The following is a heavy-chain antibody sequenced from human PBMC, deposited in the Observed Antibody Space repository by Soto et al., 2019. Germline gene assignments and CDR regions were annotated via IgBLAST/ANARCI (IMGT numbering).Heavy chain of an antibody. V-gene: IGHV1-69*13. J-gene: IGHJ6*02. D-gene: IGHD6-19*01. Sequence: SVKVSCKASGGTFSSYAISWVRQAPGQGLEWMGGIIPIFGTANYAQRFQGRVTITADESTSTAYMELSSLRSEDTAVYYCAREVLQWLVRDYYYGMDVWGQGTTVTVSS. CDR1: GGTFSSYA. CDR2: IIPIFGTA. CDR3: AREVLQWLVRDYYYGMDV.